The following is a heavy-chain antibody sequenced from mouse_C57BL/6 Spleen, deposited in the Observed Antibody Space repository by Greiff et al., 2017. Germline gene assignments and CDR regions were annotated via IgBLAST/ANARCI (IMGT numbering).Heavy chain of an antibody. CDR3: ARDGGNYGGFAY. D-gene: IGHD1-1*02. V-gene: IGHV5-4*01. CDR2: ISDGGSYT. J-gene: IGHJ3*01. CDR1: GFTFSSYA. Sequence: EVNVVESGGGLVKPGGSLKLSCAASGFTFSSYAMSWVRQTPEKRLEWVATISDGGSYTYYPDNVKGRFTISRDNAKNNLYLQMSHLKSEDTAMYYCARDGGNYGGFAYWGQGTLVTVSA.